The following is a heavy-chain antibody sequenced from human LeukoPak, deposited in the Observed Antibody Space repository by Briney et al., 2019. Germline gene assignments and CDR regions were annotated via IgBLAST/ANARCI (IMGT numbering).Heavy chain of an antibody. CDR2: INSDGRST. Sequence: GGSLRLSCVASGFTFSRYWMHWVRQAPGEGLVWVSRINSDGRSTNYAGSVKGRFRIPRHHAENTLYLQINSLRVEDTAVYSCVRGADTGYSSDSWGQGTLVTVSS. CDR3: VRGADTGYSSDS. CDR1: GFTFSRYW. D-gene: IGHD3-9*01. J-gene: IGHJ4*02. V-gene: IGHV3-74*01.